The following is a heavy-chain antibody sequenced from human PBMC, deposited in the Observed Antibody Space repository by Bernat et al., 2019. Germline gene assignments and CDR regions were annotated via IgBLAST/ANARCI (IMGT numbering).Heavy chain of an antibody. CDR2: IYYSGST. CDR3: ARSFYYGDSYNWFDP. J-gene: IGHJ5*02. CDR1: ISSSSYY. D-gene: IGHD4-17*01. Sequence: ISSSSYYWGWIRQPPGKGLEWIGSIYYSGSTYYNPSLKTRVTISVDTSKNQFSLKLSSVTAAEKAVYYCARSFYYGDSYNWFDPWG. V-gene: IGHV4-39*01.